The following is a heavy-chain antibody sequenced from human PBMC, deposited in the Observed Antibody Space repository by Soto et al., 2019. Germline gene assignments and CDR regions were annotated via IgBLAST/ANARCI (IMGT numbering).Heavy chain of an antibody. V-gene: IGHV5-51*01. CDR3: ARHVPRVYYDNSDYYYYCMDV. CDR1: EYSFTIYW. Sequence: GESLKISSKGSEYSFTIYWIGWVRQMPGKGLEWMGIIYPSDCDTRYSQSFKGKVTITADKSISTAYLQWSSLKASDTAMYYCARHVPRVYYDNSDYYYYCMDVWGQGTTVTVSS. D-gene: IGHD3-22*01. J-gene: IGHJ6*02. CDR2: IYPSDCDT.